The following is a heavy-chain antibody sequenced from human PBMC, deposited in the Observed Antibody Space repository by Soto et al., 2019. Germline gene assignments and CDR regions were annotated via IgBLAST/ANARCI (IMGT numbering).Heavy chain of an antibody. Sequence: GGSLRLSCAASGFTFSSYAMHWVRQAPGKGLEWVAVISYDGSNKYYAESVKGRFTISRDNSKNTVYLQMSSLRAEDTAVYYCVKAGYNVNGSGSDIWGQGXMVTVSS. D-gene: IGHD3-22*01. J-gene: IGHJ3*02. CDR3: VKAGYNVNGSGSDI. V-gene: IGHV3-30*14. CDR2: ISYDGSNK. CDR1: GFTFSSYA.